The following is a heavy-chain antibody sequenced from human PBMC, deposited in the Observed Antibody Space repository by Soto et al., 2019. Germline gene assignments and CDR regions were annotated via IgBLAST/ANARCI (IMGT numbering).Heavy chain of an antibody. CDR1: GYTITGYY. D-gene: IGHD3-3*01. CDR3: TRGPGPYYFWSGYFFDS. J-gene: IGHJ4*02. CDR2: IDPNSGGT. V-gene: IGHV1-2*04. Sequence: APVKVSCKASGYTITGYYVHWVRQAPGQGLEWMGWIDPNSGGTNYAQKFQGWVTMTRDTSISTDYMKLSRLRSDDTAEYYSTRGPGPYYFWSGYFFDSWGQGPLVTASP.